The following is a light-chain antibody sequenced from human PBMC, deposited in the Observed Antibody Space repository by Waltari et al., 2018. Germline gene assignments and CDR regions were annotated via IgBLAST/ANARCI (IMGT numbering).Light chain of an antibody. CDR2: EVS. CDR1: GSDIGTYKY. Sequence: QSALTQPPSASGSPGQSVTISCTGTGSDIGTYKYVSWYQHPPGKAPKLILYEVSRRPSGVPDRFSGSRFGDTASLTVSGLQADDEAEYYCSSYAGSYYFISFGGGTKLTVL. J-gene: IGLJ2*01. V-gene: IGLV2-8*01. CDR3: SSYAGSYYFIS.